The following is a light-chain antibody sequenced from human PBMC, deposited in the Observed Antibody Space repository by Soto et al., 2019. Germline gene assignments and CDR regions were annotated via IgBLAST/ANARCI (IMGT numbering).Light chain of an antibody. CDR3: CSYATSSTV. CDR1: SSDVGSYNL. J-gene: IGLJ2*01. V-gene: IGLV2-23*01. CDR2: EGT. Sequence: QSALTQPASVSGSPGQSITISCTGTSSDVGSYNLVSWYQQHPGKAPKLVIYEGTKRPSGVSSRFSGSRSGNTASLTISGLQAEDEADYYCCSYATSSTVFGGGTQLTVL.